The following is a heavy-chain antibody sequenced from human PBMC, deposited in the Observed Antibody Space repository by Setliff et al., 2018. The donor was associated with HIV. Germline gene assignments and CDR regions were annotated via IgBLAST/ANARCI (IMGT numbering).Heavy chain of an antibody. CDR2: IRYDGSNK. V-gene: IGHV3-33*08. CDR1: GFTFSTYW. Sequence: PGGSLRLSCAASGFTFSTYWMSWVRQAPGKGLEWVAFIRYDGSNKYYADSVKGRFTISRDNSKNTLYLQMNSLRAEDTALYYCARQGNWEFDYWGQGALVTVSS. D-gene: IGHD3-10*01. J-gene: IGHJ4*02. CDR3: ARQGNWEFDY.